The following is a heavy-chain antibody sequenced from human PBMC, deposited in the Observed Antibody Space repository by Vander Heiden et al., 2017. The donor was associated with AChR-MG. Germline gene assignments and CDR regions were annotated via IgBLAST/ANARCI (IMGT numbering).Heavy chain of an antibody. D-gene: IGHD2-15*01. J-gene: IGHJ4*02. CDR1: GGSISSGSYY. CDR3: ARANHCSGGSCSSNY. CDR2: IYTSGST. V-gene: IGHV4-61*02. Sequence: QVQLQESGPGLVKPSQTLSLTCTASGGSISSGSYYWSWFRQPAGKGLEWIGRIYTSGSTNYNPSLKSRVTISLDTSKNQFSLRLSSVTAADTAVYYCARANHCSGGSCSSNYWGQGTLVTVSS.